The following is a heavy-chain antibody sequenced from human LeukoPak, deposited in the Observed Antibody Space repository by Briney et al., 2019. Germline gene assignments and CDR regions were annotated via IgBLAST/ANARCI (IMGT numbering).Heavy chain of an antibody. V-gene: IGHV4-39*07. CDR3: ARDAGGLLYYYYYMDV. J-gene: IGHJ6*03. CDR2: IYYSGST. CDR1: GGSISSSSYY. D-gene: IGHD2/OR15-2a*01. Sequence: TSETLSLTCTVSGGSISSSSYYWGWIRQPPGKGLEWIGTIYYSGSTYYNPSLKSRVTISVDTSKNQFSLKLSSVTAADTAVYYCARDAGGLLYYYYYMDVWGKGTTVTVSS.